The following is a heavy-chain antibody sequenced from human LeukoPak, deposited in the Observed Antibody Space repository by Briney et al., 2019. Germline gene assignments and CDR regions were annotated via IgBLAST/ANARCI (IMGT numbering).Heavy chain of an antibody. D-gene: IGHD1-26*01. CDR3: ARGEWELLSWFDP. CDR1: GYTFTGYD. V-gene: IGHV1-2*02. J-gene: IGHJ5*02. CDR2: SNTNSVGK. Sequence: ASVKVSCKASGYTFTGYDMHWVRQAPGQGLEGMGWSNTNSVGKNYAQKFQGRVTMTRDTSISTAYMELSTLRSDDTAVYYCARGEWELLSWFDPSGQGTLVTVSS.